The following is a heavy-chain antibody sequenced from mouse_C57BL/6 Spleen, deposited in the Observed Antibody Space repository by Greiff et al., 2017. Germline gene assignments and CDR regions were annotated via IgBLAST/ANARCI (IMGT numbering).Heavy chain of an antibody. V-gene: IGHV1-62-2*01. J-gene: IGHJ2*01. CDR3: ARHEDDYGDGGRYFDY. Sequence: QVQLQQTGAELVKPGASVKLSCKASGYTFTEYTIHWVKQRSGQGLEWIGWFYPGSGSIKYNEKFKDKATLTADKSSSTVYMELSRLTSEDSAVYFCARHEDDYGDGGRYFDYWGQGTTLTFSS. D-gene: IGHD2-4*01. CDR2: FYPGSGSI. CDR1: GYTFTEYT.